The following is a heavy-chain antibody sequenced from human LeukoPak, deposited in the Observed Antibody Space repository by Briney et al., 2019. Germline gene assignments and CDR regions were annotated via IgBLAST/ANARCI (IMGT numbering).Heavy chain of an antibody. CDR1: GGSFSGYY. D-gene: IGHD3-10*01. J-gene: IGHJ4*02. Sequence: SETLSLTCAVYGGSFSGYYWSWIRQPPGKGLEWIGEINHSGSTNYNPSLKSRVTISVDTSKNQFSLKLSSVTAADTAVYYCARFNLVAQGVIIGGDYFDYWGQGTLVTVSS. CDR3: ARFNLVAQGVIIGGDYFDY. V-gene: IGHV4-34*01. CDR2: INHSGST.